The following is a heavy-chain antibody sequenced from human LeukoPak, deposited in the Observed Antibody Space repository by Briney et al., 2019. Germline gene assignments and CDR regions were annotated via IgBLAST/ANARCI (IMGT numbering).Heavy chain of an antibody. J-gene: IGHJ6*02. Sequence: PGGSLRLSRAASGFTVSTNYMSWVRQAPGKGLEWVSAISGSGGSTYYADSVKGRFTISRDNSKNTLYLQMNSLRAEDTAVYYCAKDGLTCSSTSCYGPYYYYGMDVWGQGTTVTVSS. V-gene: IGHV3-23*01. CDR3: AKDGLTCSSTSCYGPYYYYGMDV. D-gene: IGHD2-2*01. CDR1: GFTVSTNY. CDR2: ISGSGGST.